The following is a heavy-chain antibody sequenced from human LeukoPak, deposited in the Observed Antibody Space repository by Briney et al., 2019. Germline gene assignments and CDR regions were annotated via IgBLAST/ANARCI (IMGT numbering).Heavy chain of an antibody. CDR3: AKDRDTAMNY. D-gene: IGHD5-18*01. V-gene: IGHV3-23*01. CDR1: GFTFSNYA. Sequence: PGGSLRLCCAAHGFTFSNYAMSRVRQAPGKGLEWVSAFSGSGGSTYYADSVKGRFTISSDNSKNTLYLQMNSLRAEDTAVYYCAKDRDTAMNYWGQGTLVTVSS. CDR2: FSGSGGST. J-gene: IGHJ4*02.